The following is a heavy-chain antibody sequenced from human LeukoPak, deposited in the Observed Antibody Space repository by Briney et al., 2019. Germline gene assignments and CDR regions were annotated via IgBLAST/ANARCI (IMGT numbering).Heavy chain of an antibody. CDR1: GGSISTYS. J-gene: IGHJ4*02. Sequence: SETLSLTCTVSGGSISTYSWSWIRQPPGKGLEWMGFLYYSGSTNYNPSLKRRVTISGDTSKKQFSLKMRSVTTADTAVYYCARAASSWSFDYWGQGTLVTVSS. CDR2: LYYSGST. CDR3: ARAASSWSFDY. V-gene: IGHV4-59*01. D-gene: IGHD6-13*01.